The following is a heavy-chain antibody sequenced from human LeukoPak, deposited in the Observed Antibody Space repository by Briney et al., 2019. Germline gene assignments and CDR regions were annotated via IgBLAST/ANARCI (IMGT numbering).Heavy chain of an antibody. CDR3: ARTITMARVDI. D-gene: IGHD3-10*01. J-gene: IGHJ3*02. V-gene: IGHV3-30*03. CDR1: GFTFSSYG. CDR2: ISYDGSNK. Sequence: PGRSLRLSCAASGFTFSSYGMHGVRQAPGKGLEWVAVISYDGSNKYYADSVKGRFTISRDNSKNTLYLQMNSLRAEDTAVYYCARTITMARVDIWGQGTMVTVSS.